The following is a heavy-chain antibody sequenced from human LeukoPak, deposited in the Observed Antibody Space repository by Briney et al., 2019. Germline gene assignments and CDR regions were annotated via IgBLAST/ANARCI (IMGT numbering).Heavy chain of an antibody. CDR2: LSGTGGNT. Sequence: GGSLRLSCAVSGFTFINYAMSWVRQAPGKGLEWVSTLSGTGGNTYYADSVRGRFTISRDNSKNTLYLQMNSLRAEDTAVYYCAKAWALTYLGGVDSWGQGTLVTVSS. CDR3: AKAWALTYLGGVDS. V-gene: IGHV3-23*01. D-gene: IGHD2-21*02. CDR1: GFTFINYA. J-gene: IGHJ4*02.